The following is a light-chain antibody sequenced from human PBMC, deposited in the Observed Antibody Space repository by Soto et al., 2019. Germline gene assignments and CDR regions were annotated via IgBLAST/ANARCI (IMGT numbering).Light chain of an antibody. J-gene: IGKJ3*01. V-gene: IGKV3-20*01. CDR1: QSLSIGS. Sequence: EIVLTQSPGTLSLSPGERATLFCRASQSLSIGSLAWYQQKPGQAPRLLIYAASTRHTGIPDRFSGSGSGTDFVLTTNRREPEDFAVYYCQQYDGAPLTFGPGTKVDVK. CDR2: AAS. CDR3: QQYDGAPLT.